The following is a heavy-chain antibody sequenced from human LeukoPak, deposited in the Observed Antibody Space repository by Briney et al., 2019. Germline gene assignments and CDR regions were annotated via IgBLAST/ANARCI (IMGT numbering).Heavy chain of an antibody. J-gene: IGHJ4*02. CDR3: ARPYFQWELRY. D-gene: IGHD1-26*01. Sequence: ASVKVSCKASGYTFTGYFIHWVRQAPGQGLEWMGWINPNSGGTNYAQKFQGRVTMTRDTSISTVYMEMSRLRYDDTAVYYCARPYFQWELRYWGPGTLVTVSS. CDR1: GYTFTGYF. V-gene: IGHV1-2*02. CDR2: INPNSGGT.